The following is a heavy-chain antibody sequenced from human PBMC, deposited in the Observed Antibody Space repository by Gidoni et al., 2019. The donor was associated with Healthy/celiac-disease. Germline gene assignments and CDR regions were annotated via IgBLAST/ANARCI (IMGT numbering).Heavy chain of an antibody. CDR1: GYTFTRYA. Sequence: VQLVQSGSELKKPGAAVEVTCNASGYTFTRYAMNWVRQAPGQGLEWLGWINTNTGNPTYAHGFTGRFVFSLDTSVSTAYLQISSLKAEDTAVYYCARDLDRVYYYDSSAGYWGQGTLVTVSS. V-gene: IGHV7-4-1*02. CDR2: INTNTGNP. D-gene: IGHD3-22*01. CDR3: ARDLDRVYYYDSSAGY. J-gene: IGHJ4*02.